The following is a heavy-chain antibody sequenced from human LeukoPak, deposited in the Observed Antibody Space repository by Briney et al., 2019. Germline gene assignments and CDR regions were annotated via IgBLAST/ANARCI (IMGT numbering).Heavy chain of an antibody. CDR2: INPNSGGT. J-gene: IGHJ4*02. V-gene: IGHV1-2*02. CDR1: GYTFTGYY. D-gene: IGHD5-18*01. CDR3: ARDSGYSYGFDY. Sequence: ASVKVSCEASGYTFTGYYMHWVRQAPGQGLEWMGWINPNSGGTNYAQKFQGRVTMTRDTSISTAYMELSRLRSDDTAVYYCARDSGYSYGFDYWGQGTLVTVSS.